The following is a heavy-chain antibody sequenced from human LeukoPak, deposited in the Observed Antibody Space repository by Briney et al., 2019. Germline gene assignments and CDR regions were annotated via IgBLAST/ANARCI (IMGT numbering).Heavy chain of an antibody. V-gene: IGHV1-46*01. Sequence: ASVKVSCKASGYTFTSNYMHWVRQAPGQGLEWMGIINPSGGSTSYAQKFQGRVTITADESTSTAYMELSSLRSEDTAVYYCASRGYCSSTSCYLGSDWGQGTLVTVSS. CDR2: INPSGGST. CDR3: ASRGYCSSTSCYLGSD. D-gene: IGHD2-2*01. CDR1: GYTFTSNY. J-gene: IGHJ4*02.